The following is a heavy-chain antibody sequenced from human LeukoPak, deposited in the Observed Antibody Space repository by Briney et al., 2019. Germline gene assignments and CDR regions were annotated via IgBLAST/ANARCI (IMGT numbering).Heavy chain of an antibody. J-gene: IGHJ6*03. D-gene: IGHD3-10*01. V-gene: IGHV4-59*01. CDR1: GGSISSYY. CDR3: ARAPERWYSYGSYTYHYMDV. CDR2: ISYSGST. Sequence: SETLSLTCSVSGGSISSYYWNWIRQPPGKGLEWIGSISYSGSTNYNPSLESRVTISVDTSKNQISLKLSFVTAADTAIYYCARAPERWYSYGSYTYHYMDVWGRGTTVTVSS.